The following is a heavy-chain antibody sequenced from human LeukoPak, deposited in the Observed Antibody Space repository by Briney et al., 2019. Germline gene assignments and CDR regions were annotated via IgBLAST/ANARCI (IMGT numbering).Heavy chain of an antibody. CDR1: GGSFSGYY. D-gene: IGHD3-22*01. Sequence: SETLSLTCAAYGGSFSGYYWSWLRQPPGKELEWIGEINHSGSTNYNPSLKSRVTISVDTSKNQFSLKLSSVTAADTAVYYCARGLGGTGGYSSGYYHYYYYYYMDVWGKGTTVTVSS. CDR2: INHSGST. V-gene: IGHV4-34*01. J-gene: IGHJ6*03. CDR3: ARGLGGTGGYSSGYYHYYYYYYMDV.